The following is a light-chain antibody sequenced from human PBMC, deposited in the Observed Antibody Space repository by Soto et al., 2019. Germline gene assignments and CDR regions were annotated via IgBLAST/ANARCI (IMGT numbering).Light chain of an antibody. CDR3: SSYTSSSTVV. CDR1: SSDVGGYNY. CDR2: DDS. Sequence: QSVLTQPASVSGSPGQSITISCTGTSSDVGGYNYVSWYQQHPGKAPKLMIYDDSNRPSGVSHRFSGSKSSNTASLTISGLQAEDEADYYCSSYTSSSTVVFGGGTKLTVL. J-gene: IGLJ2*01. V-gene: IGLV2-14*01.